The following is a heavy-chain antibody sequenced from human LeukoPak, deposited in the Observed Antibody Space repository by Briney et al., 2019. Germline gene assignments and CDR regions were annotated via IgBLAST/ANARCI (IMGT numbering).Heavy chain of an antibody. V-gene: IGHV3-30*04. Sequence: PGGSLRLSCAASGFTLSSYAMHWVRQAPGKGLEWVAVISYDGSNKYYADSVKGRFTISRDNSKNTLYLQMNSLRAEDTAVYYCAKDRSGWELLPGVFDYWGQGTLVTVSS. CDR2: ISYDGSNK. CDR3: AKDRSGWELLPGVFDY. D-gene: IGHD1-26*01. J-gene: IGHJ4*02. CDR1: GFTLSSYA.